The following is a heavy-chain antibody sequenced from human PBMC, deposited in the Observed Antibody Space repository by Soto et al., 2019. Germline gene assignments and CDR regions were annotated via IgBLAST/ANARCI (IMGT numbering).Heavy chain of an antibody. V-gene: IGHV3-15*01. Sequence: GGSLRLSCAASEFTFSNAWMSWVRQAPGKGLEWVGRIKSKTDGGTTDYAAPVKGRFTISRDDSKNTLYLQMNSLKTEDTAVYYCTTVRLPYPHYYYGMDVWGQGTTVTVSS. CDR2: IKSKTDGGTT. CDR3: TTVRLPYPHYYYGMDV. CDR1: EFTFSNAW. J-gene: IGHJ6*02.